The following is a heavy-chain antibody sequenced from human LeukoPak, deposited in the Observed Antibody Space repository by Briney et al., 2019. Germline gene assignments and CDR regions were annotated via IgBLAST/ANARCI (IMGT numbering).Heavy chain of an antibody. J-gene: IGHJ6*03. Sequence: GGSLRLSCVASGFSFSSHAMTWVRQAPGKGLEWVSTVIASGGATIDADSVEGRFIISRDNSKNTLYLQLNSLRVEDTAVYFCAKDDHNQNYYYYMDVWGKGTTVTVSS. CDR3: AKDDHNQNYYYYMDV. CDR1: GFSFSSHA. V-gene: IGHV3-23*01. CDR2: VIASGGAT.